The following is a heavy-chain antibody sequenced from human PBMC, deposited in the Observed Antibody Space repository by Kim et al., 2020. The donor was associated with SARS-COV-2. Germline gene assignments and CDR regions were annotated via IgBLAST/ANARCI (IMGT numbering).Heavy chain of an antibody. D-gene: IGHD2-21*01. CDR2: IYYSGST. V-gene: IGHV4-39*07. CDR3: ARDYSKQPTGGFDC. Sequence: SETLSLTCTVSGGSITSSYYYWGWIRQPPGKGLEWIGSIYYSGSTYYNPSLKSRVTISGDTSNNQFSLKLSSVTAADTAVYYCARDYSKQPTGGFDCWGQGTLVTVSS. J-gene: IGHJ4*02. CDR1: GGSITSSYYY.